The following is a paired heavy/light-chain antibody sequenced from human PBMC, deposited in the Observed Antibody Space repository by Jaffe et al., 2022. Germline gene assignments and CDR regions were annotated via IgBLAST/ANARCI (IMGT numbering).Heavy chain of an antibody. J-gene: IGHJ4*02. V-gene: IGHV4-61*01. Sequence: QVQLQESGPGLVKPSETLSLTCAVSGGSVTSGRYYWSWVRQPPGKELEWIGNVYHSGSTNYNPSLKSRATISLDTSKNQFSLKLNSVTAADTAVYYCASDLSIGGYYSLPYRLFDYWGQGTLVTVSS. CDR2: VYHSGST. D-gene: IGHD4-4*01. CDR1: GGSVTSGRYY. CDR3: ASDLSIGGYYSLPYRLFDY.
Light chain of an antibody. J-gene: IGKJ3*01. Sequence: DIQMTQSPSSLSASVGDRVTITCRASQSISTNLNWYQQKSGKAPKLLIYAASSLQSGVPSRFSGSGSGTDFTLTISSLQPEDFATYYCQQSHSTLIFTFGPGTKVDVK. V-gene: IGKV1-39*01. CDR3: QQSHSTLIFT. CDR2: AAS. CDR1: QSISTN.